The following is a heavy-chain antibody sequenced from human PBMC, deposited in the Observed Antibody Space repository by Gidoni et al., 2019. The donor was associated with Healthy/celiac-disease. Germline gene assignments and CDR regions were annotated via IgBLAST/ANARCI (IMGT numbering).Heavy chain of an antibody. Sequence: QVQLVQSGAEVKKPGSSVQVSCKASGGTFSSSAISWVRQAPGQGLEWVGGINPICGTANYAQKFQGRVTITADKSTSTAYMELSSLRSEDTAVYYCARWGPVGGYEPHHGMDVWGQGTTVTVSS. D-gene: IGHD5-12*01. CDR3: ARWGPVGGYEPHHGMDV. J-gene: IGHJ6*02. V-gene: IGHV1-69*06. CDR2: INPICGTA. CDR1: GGTFSSSA.